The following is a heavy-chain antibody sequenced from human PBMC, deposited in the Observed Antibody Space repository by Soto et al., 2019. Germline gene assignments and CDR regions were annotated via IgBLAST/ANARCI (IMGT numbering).Heavy chain of an antibody. CDR1: GFSLSSSGVG. V-gene: IGHV2-5*02. CDR3: AHRFPSSSYWAVGWFHT. CDR2: IYWDNDR. Sequence: QITLKESGPTLVEPTQTLTLTCSFSGFSLSSSGVGVGWLRQAPGKALECLGIIYWDNDRRYNPSLKKRLTLTKHTSKTPVILTLTSLEPVDTAASYCAHRFPSSSYWAVGWFHTSGQGTLVTFS. J-gene: IGHJ5*02. D-gene: IGHD2-8*02.